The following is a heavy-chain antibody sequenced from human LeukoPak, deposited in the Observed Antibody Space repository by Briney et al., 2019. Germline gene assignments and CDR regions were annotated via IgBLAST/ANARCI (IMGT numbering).Heavy chain of an antibody. J-gene: IGHJ2*01. D-gene: IGHD3-22*01. Sequence: SETLSLTCTVSGGSISSYYWSWIRQPPGKGLKGFGYIYYSGSTNYNPSLKSRVTISVDTSKNQFSLKLSSETAADTAVYYCATDYYDSSGYPLWYFDLWGRGTLVTVSS. CDR1: GGSISSYY. V-gene: IGHV4-59*01. CDR2: IYYSGST. CDR3: ATDYYDSSGYPLWYFDL.